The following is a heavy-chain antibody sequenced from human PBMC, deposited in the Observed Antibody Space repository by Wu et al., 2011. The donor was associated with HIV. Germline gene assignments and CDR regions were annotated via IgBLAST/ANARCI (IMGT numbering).Heavy chain of an antibody. D-gene: IGHD1-26*01. CDR1: GGTFSSHA. Sequence: QVQLVQSGAEMKKPGSSAKVSCKASGGTFSSHAINWVRQAPGQGLEWMGRIIPMFGTPNYARKFQGRVTITADESTSTAYMELSSLRSEDTAVYYCARGYKWDLPAYNWFDPWGQGTLVTGLL. J-gene: IGHJ5*02. CDR3: ARGYKWDLPAYNWFDP. CDR2: IIPMFGTP. V-gene: IGHV1-69*15.